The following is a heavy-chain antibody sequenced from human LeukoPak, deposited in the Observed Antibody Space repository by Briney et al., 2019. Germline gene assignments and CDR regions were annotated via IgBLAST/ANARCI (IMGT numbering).Heavy chain of an antibody. CDR3: ARDSGSYPHWFAP. CDR2: IFYSGIT. D-gene: IGHD1-26*01. J-gene: IGHJ5*02. Sequence: SETLSLTCTVSGGSISSYYWNWIRQPPGKGLEWIGYIFYSGITNYNPSLKSRVTISVDTSKKQFSLKLTSVAAADTAVYYCARDSGSYPHWFAPWGQGTLVTVSS. V-gene: IGHV4-59*01. CDR1: GGSISSYY.